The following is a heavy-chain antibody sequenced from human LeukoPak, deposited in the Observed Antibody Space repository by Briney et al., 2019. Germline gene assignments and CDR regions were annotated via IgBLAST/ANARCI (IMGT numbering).Heavy chain of an antibody. CDR2: INHSGST. V-gene: IGHV4-34*01. Sequence: SETLSLTCAVYGGSFSGYYWSWICQPPGKGLEWIGEINHSGSTNYNPSLKSRVTISVDTSKNQFSLKLSSVTAADTAVYYCARGFYGSGSYLVRWGQGTLVTVSS. D-gene: IGHD3-10*01. CDR3: ARGFYGSGSYLVR. J-gene: IGHJ4*02. CDR1: GGSFSGYY.